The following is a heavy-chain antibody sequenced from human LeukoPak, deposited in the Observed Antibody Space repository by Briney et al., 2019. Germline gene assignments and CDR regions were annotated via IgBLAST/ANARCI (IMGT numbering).Heavy chain of an antibody. D-gene: IGHD6-19*01. CDR3: ARLAEAHYYYYMDV. CDR2: ISGSGGST. V-gene: IGHV3-23*01. Sequence: GGSLRLSCAASGFTLSSYAMSWVRQAPGKGLEWVSAISGSGGSTYYADSVKGRFTISRDNAKNSLYLQMNSLRAEDTAVYYCARLAEAHYYYYMDVWGKGTTVTVSS. J-gene: IGHJ6*03. CDR1: GFTLSSYA.